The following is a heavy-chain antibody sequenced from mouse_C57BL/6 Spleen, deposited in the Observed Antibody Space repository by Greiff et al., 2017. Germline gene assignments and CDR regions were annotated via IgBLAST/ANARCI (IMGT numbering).Heavy chain of an antibody. J-gene: IGHJ2*01. Sequence: VQLQQSGAELVKPGASVKLSCTASGFNIKDYYMHWVKQRTEQGLEWIGRIDPEDGDTKYAPKFQGKATITADTSSNTAYLQLSSLTSEDTAVYYCARRGSVVATDFDYWGQGTTLTVSS. CDR1: GFNIKDYY. CDR3: ARRGSVVATDFDY. V-gene: IGHV14-2*01. D-gene: IGHD1-1*01. CDR2: IDPEDGDT.